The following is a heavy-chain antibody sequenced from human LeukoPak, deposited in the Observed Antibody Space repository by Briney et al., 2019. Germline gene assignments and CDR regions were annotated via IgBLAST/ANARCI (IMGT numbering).Heavy chain of an antibody. D-gene: IGHD2-15*01. CDR1: GGSISSYY. CDR3: VRHSRVVAFDY. CDR2: IYYTGNT. V-gene: IGHV4-59*08. J-gene: IGHJ4*02. Sequence: SETLSLTCTVSGGSISSYYWSWIRQPPGKGLEWIGYIYYTGNTNYNPSLKSRVTISEDTSKNQVSLKLSSVTAADTAVYYCVRHSRVVAFDYWGQGNLVTVSS.